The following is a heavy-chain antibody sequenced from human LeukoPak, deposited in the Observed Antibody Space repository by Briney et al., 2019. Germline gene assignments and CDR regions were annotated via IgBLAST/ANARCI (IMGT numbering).Heavy chain of an antibody. CDR1: GFTFINYA. D-gene: IGHD3-10*01. J-gene: IGHJ4*02. CDR3: AKRISGVLLWFGELLTDPGY. V-gene: IGHV3-23*01. Sequence: GGSLRLSCAASGFTFINYAMNWVRQAPGKGLEWVSAISGSGGTTYYADSVKGRFTISRDNSKDTLYLQMNSLRAEDTAVYYCAKRISGVLLWFGELLTDPGYWGQGTLVTVSS. CDR2: ISGSGGTT.